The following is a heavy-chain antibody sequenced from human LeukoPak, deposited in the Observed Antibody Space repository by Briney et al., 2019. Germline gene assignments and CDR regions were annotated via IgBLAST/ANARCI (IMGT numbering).Heavy chain of an antibody. CDR2: ISYSVST. V-gene: IGHV4-59*01. Sequence: PSETLSLTCTVSGGSLSPYYWSWIRQSPGKGLEWIGYISYSVSTNPHPSLKSRVTISVDMSRPQFYLKLSSVTAADTAVYYCARARYREINYAYAGGFYYMDVWGKGTTVTVSS. CDR3: ARARYREINYAYAGGFYYMDV. D-gene: IGHD1-26*01. CDR1: GGSLSPYY. J-gene: IGHJ6*03.